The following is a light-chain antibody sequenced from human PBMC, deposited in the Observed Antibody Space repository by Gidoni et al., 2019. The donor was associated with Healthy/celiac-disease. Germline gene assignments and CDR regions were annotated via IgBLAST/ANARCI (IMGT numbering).Light chain of an antibody. V-gene: IGKV1-8*01. J-gene: IGKJ1*01. CDR2: AAS. CDR3: QQYYSYPRT. Sequence: AIRMTQSPSSFSASTGDRVTITCRASQGISSYLAWYQQKPGKAPKLLSYAASTLQSGVPSRFSGSGSGTDFTLTIICLQSEDFATYYCQQYYSYPRTFGQGTKVEIK. CDR1: QGISSY.